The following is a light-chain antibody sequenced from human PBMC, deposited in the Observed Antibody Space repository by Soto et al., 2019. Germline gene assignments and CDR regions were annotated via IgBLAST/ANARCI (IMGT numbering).Light chain of an antibody. V-gene: IGKV1-9*01. CDR1: QDIAIY. Sequence: IQLTQSPSSLSASVGDRVTITCRASQDIAIYLAWYQQKPGEAPKLLIYAASTLYGGAPPRFSGSGSGTDFALTITSLQADDFATYYCQQLRMYPSTFGGGTKVEIK. CDR3: QQLRMYPST. CDR2: AAS. J-gene: IGKJ4*01.